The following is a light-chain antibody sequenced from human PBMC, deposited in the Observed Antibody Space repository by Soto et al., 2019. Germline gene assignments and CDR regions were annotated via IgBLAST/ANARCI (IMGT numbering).Light chain of an antibody. Sequence: QSALTQPASVSGSPGQSITISCTGTSSDVGGYNYVSWYQQYPGKAPKLMIYEVTHRPSGVSNRFSGSKSGNTASLTISGLQAEDEANYYCCSYAGFSTSALFGGGTKVTVL. CDR1: SSDVGGYNY. V-gene: IGLV2-14*01. J-gene: IGLJ2*01. CDR2: EVT. CDR3: CSYAGFSTSAL.